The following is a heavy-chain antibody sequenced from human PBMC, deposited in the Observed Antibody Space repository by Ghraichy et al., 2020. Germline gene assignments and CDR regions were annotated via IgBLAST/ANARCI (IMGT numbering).Heavy chain of an antibody. CDR3: ARAGHYGLGIYNK. D-gene: IGHD3-10*01. J-gene: IGHJ4*02. V-gene: IGHV4-61*02. Sequence: SQTLSLTCTVSGTSISSGSFYWSWIRQAAGTGLEWIGRISTNGSTHYSPSLKSRVTISADKSNNQFSLKLNSVTAADTAVYYCARAGHYGLGIYNKWGQGTLVTVSS. CDR1: GTSISSGSFY. CDR2: ISTNGST.